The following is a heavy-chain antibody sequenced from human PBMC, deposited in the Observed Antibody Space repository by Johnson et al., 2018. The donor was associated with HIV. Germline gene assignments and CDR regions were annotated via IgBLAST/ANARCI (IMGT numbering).Heavy chain of an antibody. Sequence: VQLVESGGGLVKPGGSLRLSCAASGFTFSDYYMSWIRQAPGKGLEWVGRIKSNTDGGSTDYAAPVKGRFTISRDDSKNTLYLQMNSLKTEDTAVYYCTTDTGYTAMVGDDAFDIWGQGTMVTVSS. J-gene: IGHJ3*02. CDR3: TTDTGYTAMVGDDAFDI. V-gene: IGHV3-15*01. D-gene: IGHD5-18*01. CDR1: GFTFSDYY. CDR2: IKSNTDGGST.